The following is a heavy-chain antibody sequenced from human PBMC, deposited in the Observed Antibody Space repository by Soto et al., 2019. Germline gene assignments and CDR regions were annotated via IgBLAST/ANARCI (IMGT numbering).Heavy chain of an antibody. D-gene: IGHD3-10*01. Sequence: GASVKVSCKASGYTFTSYGISWVRQAPGQGPEWMGWISAYNGNTNYAQKLQGRVTMTTDTSTSTAYMELRSLRSDDTAVYYCQRITMVRGVISAVDYWGQGTLVTVSS. J-gene: IGHJ4*02. CDR2: ISAYNGNT. CDR3: QRITMVRGVISAVDY. V-gene: IGHV1-18*04. CDR1: GYTFTSYG.